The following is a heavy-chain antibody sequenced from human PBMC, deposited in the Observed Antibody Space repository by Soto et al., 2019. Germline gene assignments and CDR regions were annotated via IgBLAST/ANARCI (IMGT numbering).Heavy chain of an antibody. J-gene: IGHJ4*02. V-gene: IGHV1-18*01. CDR2: INGYNGDT. CDR3: ARGLGCVEYGDYCYFDN. CDR1: GYMFISYG. Sequence: QVQLMQSGAEVKKPGASVKVSCKTSGYMFISYGITWARQAPGQGLEWMGWINGYNGDTNYEQKVKGRVTMTTDTSTSTAYMELRSLRSDDTAVYYCARGLGCVEYGDYCYFDNWGQGTLVTVSS. D-gene: IGHD4-17*01.